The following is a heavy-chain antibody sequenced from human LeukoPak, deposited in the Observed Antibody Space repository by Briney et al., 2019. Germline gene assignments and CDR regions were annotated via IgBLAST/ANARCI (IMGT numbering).Heavy chain of an antibody. J-gene: IGHJ4*02. CDR1: GGSISSYY. V-gene: IGHV4-4*07. CDR3: ARWKYVDYERTFDY. CDR2: IYTSGST. D-gene: IGHD4-17*01. Sequence: SETLSLTCTVSGGSISSYYWSWIRQPAGKGLEWIGRIYTSGSTNYNPSLKSRVTMSVDTSKNQFSLKLTSATAAATAIYYCARWKYVDYERTFDYWGQGTLVTVSS.